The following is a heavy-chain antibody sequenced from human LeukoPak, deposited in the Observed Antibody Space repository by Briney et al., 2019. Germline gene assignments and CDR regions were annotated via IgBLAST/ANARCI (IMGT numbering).Heavy chain of an antibody. CDR3: ARAEMPAGILDFWNGYSLDY. CDR2: IWNDGSNK. V-gene: IGHV3-33*01. J-gene: IGHJ4*02. D-gene: IGHD3/OR15-3a*01. Sequence: GRSLRLSCAPSAFTSSSYCMHWVRQAPGKGLEWVAVIWNDGSNKYYADSVKGRFTISRDDSKNTLYLQMNSLRAEDTAVYYCARAEMPAGILDFWNGYSLDYWGQGTLVTVSS. CDR1: AFTSSSYC.